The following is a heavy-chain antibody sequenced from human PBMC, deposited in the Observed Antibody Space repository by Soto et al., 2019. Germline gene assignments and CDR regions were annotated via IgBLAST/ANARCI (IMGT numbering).Heavy chain of an antibody. CDR3: ARQQYDFWSGYNYYYYYGMDV. Sequence: GESLKISCKGSGYSFTSYWIGWVRQMPGKGLEWMGIIYPGDSDTRYSPSFQGQVTISADKSISTAYLQWSSLKASDTAMYYCARQQYDFWSGYNYYYYYGMDVWGQGTTVTVSS. D-gene: IGHD3-3*01. V-gene: IGHV5-51*01. J-gene: IGHJ6*02. CDR2: IYPGDSDT. CDR1: GYSFTSYW.